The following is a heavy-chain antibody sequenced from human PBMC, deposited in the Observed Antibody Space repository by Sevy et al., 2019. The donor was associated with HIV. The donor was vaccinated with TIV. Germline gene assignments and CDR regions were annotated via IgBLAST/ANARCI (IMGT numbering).Heavy chain of an antibody. D-gene: IGHD3-3*01. CDR1: GFTFSDYY. J-gene: IGHJ4*02. V-gene: IGHV3-11*01. CDR3: ARDRPGVVNELSFDY. Sequence: GGSLRLSCAASGFTFSDYYMSWSRQAPGKGLEWVSYISSSGSTIYYADSVKGRFTISRDNAKNSLYLQMNSLRAEDTAVYYCARDRPGVVNELSFDYWGQGTLVTVSS. CDR2: ISSSGSTI.